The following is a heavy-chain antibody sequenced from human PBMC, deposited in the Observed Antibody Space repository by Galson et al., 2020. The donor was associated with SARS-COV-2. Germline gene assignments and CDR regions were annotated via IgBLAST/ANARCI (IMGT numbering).Heavy chain of an antibody. CDR2: ISYDGSNK. CDR1: GFTFSSYA. J-gene: IGHJ6*02. D-gene: IGHD3-10*01. CDR3: ARDSGSYMDV. Sequence: GESLKISCAAPGFTFSSYAMHWVRQAPGKGLEWVAVISYDGSNKYYADSVKGRFTISRDNSKNTLYLQMNSLRAEDTAVYYCARDSGSYMDVWGQGTTVTVSS. V-gene: IGHV3-30-3*01.